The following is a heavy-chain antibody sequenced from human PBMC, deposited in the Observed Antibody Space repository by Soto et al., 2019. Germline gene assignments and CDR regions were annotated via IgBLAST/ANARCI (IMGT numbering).Heavy chain of an antibody. CDR3: ARESEDLTSSFDY. CDR2: ISSTTNYI. Sequence: LRLSCAASGFTFTRYSMNWVRQAPGKGLGWVSSISSTTNYIYYGDSMKGRFTISRDNAKNSLYLEMNSLRAEDTAVYYCARESEDLTSSFDYWGQGTLVTVSS. V-gene: IGHV3-21*06. J-gene: IGHJ4*02. CDR1: GFTFTRYS.